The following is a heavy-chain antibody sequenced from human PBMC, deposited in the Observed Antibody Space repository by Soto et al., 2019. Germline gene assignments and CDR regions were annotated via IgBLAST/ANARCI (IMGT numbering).Heavy chain of an antibody. D-gene: IGHD5-12*01. J-gene: IGHJ4*02. Sequence: QVQLQQWGAGLLQPSETLSLTCAVSGGSLSGYFWSWIRQPPGKGLEWIGEINHSGSTNYNSSLKSGVAISVDTSKNLLSLTLTSVTAAATAVYYCARGVVATTRLFDYWGQGTLVTVSS. CDR2: INHSGST. V-gene: IGHV4-34*01. CDR1: GGSLSGYF. CDR3: ARGVVATTRLFDY.